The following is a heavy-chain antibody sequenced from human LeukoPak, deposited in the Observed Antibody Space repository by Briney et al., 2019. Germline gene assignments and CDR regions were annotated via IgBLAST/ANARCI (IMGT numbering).Heavy chain of an antibody. CDR2: IYHSGST. CDR3: ARGRWYFDL. V-gene: IGHV4-30-2*01. CDR1: GGSISSATYS. J-gene: IGHJ2*01. Sequence: KTSETLSLTCAVSGGSISSATYSWTRIRQPPGKGLEWIGYIYHSGSTYYNPSLKSRVTISVDRSKNKVSLKLNSVTAADTAVYYCARGRWYFDLWGRGTLVTVSS.